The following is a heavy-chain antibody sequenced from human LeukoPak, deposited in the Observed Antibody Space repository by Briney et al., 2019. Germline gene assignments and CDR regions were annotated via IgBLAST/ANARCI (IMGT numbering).Heavy chain of an antibody. Sequence: ETLSLTCTVSGGSISSYYWSWIRQPPGKGLEWIGYIYYSGSTNYNPSLKSRVTISVDTSKNQFSLKLSSVTAADTAVYYCARGYSYGMDVWGQGTTVTVSS. V-gene: IGHV4-59*01. J-gene: IGHJ6*02. CDR3: ARGYSYGMDV. CDR1: GGSISSYY. CDR2: IYYSGST. D-gene: IGHD5-18*01.